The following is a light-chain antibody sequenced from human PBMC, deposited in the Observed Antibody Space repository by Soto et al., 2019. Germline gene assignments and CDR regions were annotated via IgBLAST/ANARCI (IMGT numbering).Light chain of an antibody. CDR3: SSYTSSSPLVYV. CDR2: EVS. J-gene: IGLJ1*01. V-gene: IGLV2-14*01. Sequence: QSALTQPASVSGSPGQSITISCTGTSSDVGGYNYVSWYQQHPGKAPKLMIYEVSNRPSGVSNRFSGSKSGNTASLTSSGLQAEDEADYYCSSYTSSSPLVYVFGTGTKLTVL. CDR1: SSDVGGYNY.